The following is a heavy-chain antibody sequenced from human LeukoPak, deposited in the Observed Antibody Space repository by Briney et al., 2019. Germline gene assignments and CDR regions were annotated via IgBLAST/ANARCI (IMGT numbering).Heavy chain of an antibody. J-gene: IGHJ6*03. D-gene: IGHD6-13*01. CDR2: INPNSGGT. CDR3: AREGQYSSSWYSYYYYYMDV. Sequence: GASVKVSCKASGYTFTGYYMHWVRQAPGQGLEWMGWINPNSGGTNYAQKFQGRVTMTRDTSISTAYMELSRLRSDDTAVYYCAREGQYSSSWYSYYYYYMDVWGKGTTVTVSS. V-gene: IGHV1-2*02. CDR1: GYTFTGYY.